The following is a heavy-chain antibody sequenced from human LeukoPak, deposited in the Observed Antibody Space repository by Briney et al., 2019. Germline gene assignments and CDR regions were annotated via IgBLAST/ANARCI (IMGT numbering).Heavy chain of an antibody. CDR2: INAGNGNT. CDR3: ARGGVPGYYYDSSGYYYHYFDY. J-gene: IGHJ4*02. Sequence: GASVKVSCKASGYTFTSYYMHWVRQAPGQRLEWMGWINAGNGNTKYSQKFQGRATITRDTSASTAYMELSSLRSEDTAVYYCARGGVPGYYYDSSGYYYHYFDYWGQGILVTVSS. V-gene: IGHV1-3*01. D-gene: IGHD3-22*01. CDR1: GYTFTSYY.